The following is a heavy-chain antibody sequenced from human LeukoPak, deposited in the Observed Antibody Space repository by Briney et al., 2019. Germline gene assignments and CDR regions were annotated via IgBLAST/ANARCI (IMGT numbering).Heavy chain of an antibody. J-gene: IGHJ6*03. Sequence: PSETLSLTCTVSGGSISSGGYYRSWIRQHPGKGLEWIGYIYYSGSTYYNPSLKSRVTISVDTSKNQFSLKLSSVTAADTAVYYCARETYCSSTSCYTGGSYYYYYMDVWGKGTTVTVSS. CDR3: ARETYCSSTSCYTGGSYYYYYMDV. V-gene: IGHV4-31*03. CDR2: IYYSGST. CDR1: GGSISSGGYY. D-gene: IGHD2-2*02.